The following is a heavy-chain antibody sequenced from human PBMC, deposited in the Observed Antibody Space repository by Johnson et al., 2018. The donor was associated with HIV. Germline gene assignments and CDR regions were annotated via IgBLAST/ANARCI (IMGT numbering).Heavy chain of an antibody. Sequence: QEQLVESGGGLVKPGGSLRLSCAASGFTFGDYYMSWIRQAPGKGLEWVSYISSSGSTIYYADSVKGRFTISRDNAKNSLYLQMNSLRDEDTAVYYCAKNFGKILAAGGLEVGDAFDIWGQGTMVTVSS. J-gene: IGHJ3*02. CDR2: ISSSGSTI. D-gene: IGHD6-13*01. CDR1: GFTFGDYY. V-gene: IGHV3-11*04. CDR3: AKNFGKILAAGGLEVGDAFDI.